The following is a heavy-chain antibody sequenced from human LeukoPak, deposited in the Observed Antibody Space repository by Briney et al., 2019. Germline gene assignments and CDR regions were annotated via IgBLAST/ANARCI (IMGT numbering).Heavy chain of an antibody. V-gene: IGHV3-74*01. J-gene: IGHJ4*02. D-gene: IGHD3-10*01. CDR1: GFTFSNYW. CDR2: INGDGTVT. CDR3: TPG. Sequence: QPGGSLRLSCAVSGFTFSNYWMHWVRQAPGKGLVWVSRINGDGTVTFYADPVKGRFTISRDNAKNTLFLQMNSLRAEDTAVYYCTPGGGRGTLVTVSS.